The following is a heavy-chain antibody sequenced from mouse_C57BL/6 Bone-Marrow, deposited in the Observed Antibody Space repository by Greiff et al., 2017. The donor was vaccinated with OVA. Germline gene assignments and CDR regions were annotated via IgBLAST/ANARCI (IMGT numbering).Heavy chain of an antibody. D-gene: IGHD2-3*01. V-gene: IGHV5-9*01. Sequence: EVQVVESGGGLVKPGGSLKLSCAASGFTFSSYTMSWVRQTPEKRLEWVATISGGGGNTYYPDSVKGRFPISRDNAKHTLYLQMSSLRSEDTALDYAVIYDGYYGAMDKWGQGTAVTVSS. CDR1: GFTFSSYT. J-gene: IGHJ4*01. CDR3: VIYDGYYGAMDK. CDR2: ISGGGGNT.